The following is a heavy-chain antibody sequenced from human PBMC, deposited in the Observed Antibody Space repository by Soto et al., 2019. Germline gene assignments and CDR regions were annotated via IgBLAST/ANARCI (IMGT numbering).Heavy chain of an antibody. CDR2: ISLYSDDT. J-gene: IGHJ5*02. CDR3: ARVVAGADPWFGP. CDR1: LCTFSQYC. V-gene: IGHV1-18*01. D-gene: IGHD6-13*01. Sequence: AGVHVSCLTSLCTFSQYCFSWVRQPPGQPLEWLGWISLYSDDTNYAQKFQGRVTMTTDTSTTTAYMELRSLRSDDTAVYYCARVVAGADPWFGPWGQGTLVTVSS.